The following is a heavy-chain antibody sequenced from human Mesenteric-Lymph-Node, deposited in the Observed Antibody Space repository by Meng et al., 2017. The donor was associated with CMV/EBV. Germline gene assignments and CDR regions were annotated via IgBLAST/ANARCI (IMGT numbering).Heavy chain of an antibody. CDR1: GYTFSSHG. D-gene: IGHD3-3*01. CDR3: LRFLAHGGGFDP. V-gene: IGHV1-18*01. CDR2: ISGYNGNT. Sequence: ASVKVSCKTSGYTFSSHGISWVRQAPGQGLEWMGWISGYNGNTDYAQKFQGRVTMTTDTSTSTIYMEVRSLRSDDTAVYYCLRFLAHGGGFDPWGQGTLVTVSS. J-gene: IGHJ5*02.